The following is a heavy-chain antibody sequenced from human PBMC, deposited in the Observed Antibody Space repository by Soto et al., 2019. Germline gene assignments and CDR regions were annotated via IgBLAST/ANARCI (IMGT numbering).Heavy chain of an antibody. Sequence: SETLSLTCTVSGGSISSSSYYWGWIRQPPGKGLEWIGSIYYSGSTYYNPSLKSRVTISVDTSKNQFSLKLSSVTAADTAVYYCARRILVYYFDYWGQGTLVTVSS. CDR3: ARRILVYYFDY. D-gene: IGHD2-21*01. CDR1: GGSISSSSYY. J-gene: IGHJ4*02. V-gene: IGHV4-39*01. CDR2: IYYSGST.